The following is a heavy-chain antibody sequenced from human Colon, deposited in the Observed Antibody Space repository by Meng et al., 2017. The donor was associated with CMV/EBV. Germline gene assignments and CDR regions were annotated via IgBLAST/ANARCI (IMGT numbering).Heavy chain of an antibody. CDR3: ARVGIVVVPAALDY. D-gene: IGHD2-2*01. Sequence: GESLKISCAASGFTFSSYSMNWVRQAPGKGLEWVSSISSSSYIYYADSVKGRFTISRDNAKNSLYLQMNSLRAEDTAVYYCARVGIVVVPAALDYWGQGTLVTVSS. CDR1: GFTFSSYS. J-gene: IGHJ4*02. V-gene: IGHV3-21*01. CDR2: ISSSSYI.